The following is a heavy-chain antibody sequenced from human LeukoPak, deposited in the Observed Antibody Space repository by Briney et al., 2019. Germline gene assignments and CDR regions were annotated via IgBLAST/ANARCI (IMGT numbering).Heavy chain of an antibody. CDR1: GGSISSGGYY. CDR3: ARADLGIFGRTNVFDY. CDR2: IYHSGST. J-gene: IGHJ4*02. V-gene: IGHV4-30-2*01. Sequence: ASETLSLTCTVSGGSISSGGYYWSWIRQHPGKGLEWIGYIYHSGSTYYNPSLKSRVTISVDRSKNQFSLKLSSVTAADTAVYYCARADLGIFGRTNVFDYWGQGTLVTVSS. D-gene: IGHD7-27*01.